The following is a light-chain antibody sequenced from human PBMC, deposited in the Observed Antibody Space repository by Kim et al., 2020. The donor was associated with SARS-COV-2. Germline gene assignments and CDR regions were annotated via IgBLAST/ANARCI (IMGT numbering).Light chain of an antibody. Sequence: QSALTQPASVSGSPGQSITISCTATSSDVGDFNYVSWYQQHPGKAPKLMIYDVGNRPSGVSNRFSGSKSGYTASLTISALQAEDEAVYFCNSHAGGPWLFGGGTKLTVL. V-gene: IGLV2-14*03. J-gene: IGLJ3*02. CDR1: SSDVGDFNY. CDR2: DVG. CDR3: NSHAGGPWL.